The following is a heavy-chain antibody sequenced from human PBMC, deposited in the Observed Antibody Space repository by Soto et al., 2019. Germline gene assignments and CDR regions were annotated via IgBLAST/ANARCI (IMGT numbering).Heavy chain of an antibody. Sequence: SATLSLTSAVYGVSLSGHYWSSIRQAPGKWLEWIGEINHSGSTNYNPSLKSRVTISVDTSKNLFSLKLSSVTAADTAVYYCARIVCSSTSCYGYYYYYYMDVWGKGTTVS. V-gene: IGHV4-34*01. D-gene: IGHD2-2*01. CDR1: GVSLSGHY. CDR3: ARIVCSSTSCYGYYYYYYMDV. CDR2: INHSGST. J-gene: IGHJ6*03.